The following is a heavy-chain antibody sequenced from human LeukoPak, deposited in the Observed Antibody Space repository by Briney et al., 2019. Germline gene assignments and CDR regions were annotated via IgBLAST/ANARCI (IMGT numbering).Heavy chain of an antibody. CDR2: IYHSGST. D-gene: IGHD1-14*01. J-gene: IGHJ5*02. CDR3: ARSTTDWFDP. Sequence: SETLSLTCTVSGYSISSGYYWGWIRQPPGKGLEWIGSIYHSGSTYYNPSLKSRVTISVDTSKNQFSLKLSSVTAADTAVYYCARSTTDWFDPWGQGTLVTVSS. V-gene: IGHV4-38-2*02. CDR1: GYSISSGYY.